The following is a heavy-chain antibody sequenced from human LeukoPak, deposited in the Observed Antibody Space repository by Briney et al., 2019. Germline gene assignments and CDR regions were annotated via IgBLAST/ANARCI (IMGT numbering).Heavy chain of an antibody. CDR1: GGPVSSGNYY. Sequence: SETLSLTCTVSGGPVSSGNYYWSWIRQPPGKGLEWIGYIYYSGNTNYNPSLKSRVTISVDTSKNQFSLKLNSVAAADTAVYYCARSSSGYIRWGQGTLVTVSS. D-gene: IGHD3-22*01. CDR3: ARSSSGYIR. J-gene: IGHJ4*02. CDR2: IYYSGNT. V-gene: IGHV4-61*01.